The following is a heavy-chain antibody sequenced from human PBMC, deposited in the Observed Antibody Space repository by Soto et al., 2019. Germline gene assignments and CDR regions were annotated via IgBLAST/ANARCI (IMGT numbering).Heavy chain of an antibody. CDR3: ARRNKASAGTATDY. CDR2: IYPGASYT. D-gene: IGHD6-13*01. Sequence: GESLKISCKGSGYSFTSYWIGWVRQMPGKGLEWMGIIYPGASYTRYSPSFQGQVTISADKFISTAYLQWSSLKASDTAMYYCARRNKASAGTATDYWGQCTLVSVSS. J-gene: IGHJ4*02. CDR1: GYSFTSYW. V-gene: IGHV5-51*01.